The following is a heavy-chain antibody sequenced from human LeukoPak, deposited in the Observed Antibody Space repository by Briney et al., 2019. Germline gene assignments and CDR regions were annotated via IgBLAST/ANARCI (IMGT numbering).Heavy chain of an antibody. Sequence: GGSLRLSCAASGFTFSSSWMHWVRQAPEKGLVWVSRINSDGSSTSYADSVKGRFTISRDNAKNTLFLQMNSLRAEGTAVYYCAKDHGWLPHDWGQGTLVTVPS. CDR1: GFTFSSSW. V-gene: IGHV3-74*01. CDR3: AKDHGWLPHD. CDR2: INSDGSST. J-gene: IGHJ4*02. D-gene: IGHD3-22*01.